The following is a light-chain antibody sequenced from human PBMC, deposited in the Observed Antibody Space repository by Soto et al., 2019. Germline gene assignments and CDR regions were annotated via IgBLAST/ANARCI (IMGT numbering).Light chain of an antibody. CDR2: SAS. J-gene: IGKJ5*01. V-gene: IGKV3-20*01. Sequence: EIVLTRSPGALWLSPVEVFTVCGMRIQNLGTLYLAWFQQKSGQAPRLLIYSASRRATGIPDRFTGSGSGTDFTLTISRLEPEDFAVYFCQHYNNSLPIPFGQGTRLEIK. CDR1: QNLGTLY. CDR3: QHYNNSLPIP.